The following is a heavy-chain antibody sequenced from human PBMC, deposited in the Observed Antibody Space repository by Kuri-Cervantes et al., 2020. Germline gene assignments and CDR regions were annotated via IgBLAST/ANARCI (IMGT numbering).Heavy chain of an antibody. CDR1: GFTFSSYS. J-gene: IGHJ4*02. V-gene: IGHV3-30*03. CDR2: ISYDGSNK. D-gene: IGHD6-19*01. Sequence: GGSLRLSCAASGFTFSSYSMNWVRQAPGKGLEWVAVISYDGSNKYYADSVKGRFTISRDNSKNTLYLQMNSLRAEDTAVYYCVVIAVADKTDYWGQGTLVTVSS. CDR3: VVIAVADKTDY.